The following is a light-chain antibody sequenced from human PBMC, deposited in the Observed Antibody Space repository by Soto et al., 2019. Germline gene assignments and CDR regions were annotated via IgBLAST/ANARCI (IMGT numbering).Light chain of an antibody. CDR1: TGAVTNGHY. V-gene: IGLV7-46*01. J-gene: IGLJ1*01. CDR2: DTT. Sequence: QAVVTQEPSLTVSPGGTVTLTCGSSTGAVTNGHYPYWFQQKPGQAPRTLIYDTTNRHSWTPARFSGSLLGGNAALTLSGAQPEDEAEYYCLLSYNGPYVFGTGTKVTV. CDR3: LLSYNGPYV.